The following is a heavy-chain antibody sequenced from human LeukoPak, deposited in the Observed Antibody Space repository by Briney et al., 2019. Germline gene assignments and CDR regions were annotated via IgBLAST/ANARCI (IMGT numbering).Heavy chain of an antibody. V-gene: IGHV4-59*12. Sequence: SETLSLTCTVSGGSISSYYWSWIRQPPGKELEWIGYIYYTGNTNYNPSLKSRVTMSVDTSKNQFSLKLNSATAADTAVYYCARGYDFRQLLDAFDIWGQGTMVTVSS. J-gene: IGHJ3*02. CDR1: GGSISSYY. CDR2: IYYTGNT. D-gene: IGHD3-3*01. CDR3: ARGYDFRQLLDAFDI.